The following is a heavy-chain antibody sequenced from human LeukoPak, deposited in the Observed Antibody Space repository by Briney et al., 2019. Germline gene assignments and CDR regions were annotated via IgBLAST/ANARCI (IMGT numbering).Heavy chain of an antibody. CDR1: GFTFDDYG. V-gene: IGHV3-20*04. CDR3: ARDQFGVITVTSQYYFDY. Sequence: AGGSLRLSCAASGFTFDDYGMSWVRQAPGKGLEWDSGINWNGGSTGYADSVKGRFTISRDNAKNSLYLQMNSLRAEDTALYYCARDQFGVITVTSQYYFDYWGQGTLVTVSS. CDR2: INWNGGST. D-gene: IGHD3-3*01. J-gene: IGHJ4*02.